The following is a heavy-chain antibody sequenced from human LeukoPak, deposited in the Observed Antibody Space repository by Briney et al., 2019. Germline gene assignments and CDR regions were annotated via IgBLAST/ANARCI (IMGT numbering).Heavy chain of an antibody. CDR2: ISGSGGST. J-gene: IGHJ4*02. Sequence: GGSLRLSCAVSGFTFSSYAMSWVRQAPGKGLEWVSAISGSGGSTYYADSVKGRFTISRDNSKNTLYLQMNSLRAEDTAVYYCAKGDQVTTVTWGYFDYWGQGTLVTVSS. V-gene: IGHV3-23*01. D-gene: IGHD4-17*01. CDR3: AKGDQVTTVTWGYFDY. CDR1: GFTFSSYA.